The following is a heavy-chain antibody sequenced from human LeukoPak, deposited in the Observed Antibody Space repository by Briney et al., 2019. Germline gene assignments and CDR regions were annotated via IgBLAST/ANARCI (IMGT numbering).Heavy chain of an antibody. CDR2: ISTGTYI. J-gene: IGHJ4*02. CDR1: GITFSNHG. D-gene: IGHD3-22*01. V-gene: IGHV3-21*05. Sequence: GGSLRLSCALSGITFSNHGMNWVRQAPGKGLEWVSHISTGTYIAYADSVKGRFTISRDNARNSLYLEMNSLRAEDTAVYYCTREQDREAAATIVGDYWGQGTLVTVSS. CDR3: TREQDREAAATIVGDY.